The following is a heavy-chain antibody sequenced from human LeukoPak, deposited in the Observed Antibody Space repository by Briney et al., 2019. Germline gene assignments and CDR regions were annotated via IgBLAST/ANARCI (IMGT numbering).Heavy chain of an antibody. Sequence: SETLSLTCTVSGGSISYYYWNWIRQPPGKGLEWIGYINYSGSTNYNPSLRSRVTISVDASENHLSLKLSSVTAADTAVYYCARLRTLGASFDYWGQGSLVAVST. CDR3: ARLRTLGASFDY. J-gene: IGHJ4*02. CDR1: GGSISYYY. CDR2: INYSGST. V-gene: IGHV4-59*08. D-gene: IGHD1-26*01.